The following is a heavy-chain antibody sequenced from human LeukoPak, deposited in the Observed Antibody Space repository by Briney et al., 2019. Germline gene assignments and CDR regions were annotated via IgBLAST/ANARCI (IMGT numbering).Heavy chain of an antibody. CDR2: INLVNGNT. D-gene: IGHD2-21*01. CDR1: GYTFTNYA. Sequence: ASVKVSCKPSGYTFTNYAMHWVRLAPGQRLQWMGWINLVNGNTKYSQYFEGRVTITRDTSASTVYMELSSLRPDDMAVYYCARGRGTIGSNRDFYFYYYMDIWGNGTTVTVSS. J-gene: IGHJ6*03. V-gene: IGHV1-3*03. CDR3: ARGRGTIGSNRDFYFYYYMDI.